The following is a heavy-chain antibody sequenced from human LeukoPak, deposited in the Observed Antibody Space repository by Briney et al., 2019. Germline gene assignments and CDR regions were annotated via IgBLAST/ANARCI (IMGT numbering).Heavy chain of an antibody. V-gene: IGHV4-59*08. CDR3: ARQGRSYSSGNYSLDY. CDR2: NHNSGGT. D-gene: IGHD3-10*01. J-gene: IGHJ4*02. CDR1: GGSISGYY. Sequence: SETLSLTCSVSGGSISGYYWSWIRQPPAKGLEWIGYNHNSGGTNYNPSLKSRVSISIDTSKNQFSLKLSSVAAADTAVYYCARQGRSYSSGNYSLDYWGQGTLVTVSS.